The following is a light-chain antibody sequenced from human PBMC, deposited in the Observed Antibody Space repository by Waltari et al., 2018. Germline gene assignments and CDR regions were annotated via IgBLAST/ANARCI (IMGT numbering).Light chain of an antibody. CDR1: NIGSKS. V-gene: IGLV3-21*01. CDR3: QVWDANNEPGV. CDR2: YDS. Sequence: SYVLTQPPSVSVAPGETARITCGGNNIGSKSVHWYRQKPGQAPQLVISYDSDRPSGIPERFSGSNSGDTATLTISRVEAGDEADYCCQVWDANNEPGVFGTGTEVTVL. J-gene: IGLJ1*01.